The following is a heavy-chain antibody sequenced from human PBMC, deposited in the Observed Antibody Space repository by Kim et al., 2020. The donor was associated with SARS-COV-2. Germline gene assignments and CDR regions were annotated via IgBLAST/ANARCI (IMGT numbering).Heavy chain of an antibody. D-gene: IGHD6-13*01. CDR3: VKASLSSSLNYFDY. J-gene: IGHJ4*02. V-gene: IGHV3-23*01. Sequence: ADSVKGRFTISRDNSKNTLYLQMNSLRAEATAVFYCVKASLSSSLNYFDYWGQGTLVTVSS.